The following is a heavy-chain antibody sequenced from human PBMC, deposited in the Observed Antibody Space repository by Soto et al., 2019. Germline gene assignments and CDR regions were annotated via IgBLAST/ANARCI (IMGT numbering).Heavy chain of an antibody. Sequence: VGSLRLSCAASGFTFSSDAMSWVRQAPGKGLEWVSAISGSGGSTYYADSVKGRFTISRDNSKNTLYLQMNSLRAEDTAVYYCAKGPVVLGRGLLFDYWGQGTLVTVSS. J-gene: IGHJ4*02. CDR1: GFTFSSDA. CDR2: ISGSGGST. CDR3: AKGPVVLGRGLLFDY. D-gene: IGHD3-10*01. V-gene: IGHV3-23*01.